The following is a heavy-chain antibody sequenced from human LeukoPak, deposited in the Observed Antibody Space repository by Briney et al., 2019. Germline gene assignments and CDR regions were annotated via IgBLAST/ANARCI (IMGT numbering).Heavy chain of an antibody. CDR3: ARATLRLGDLSLSNYFDP. V-gene: IGHV4-4*07. CDR1: GDSMNNYY. J-gene: IGHJ5*02. CDR2: IHTSGST. Sequence: SETLSLTCTVSGDSMNNYYWSWIRQPPGKGLEWGGRIHTSGSTNYNPSLKSRVTMSVDTSKNQFSLKLSSVTAADTALYYCARATLRLGDLSLSNYFDPWGQGTLVTVSS. D-gene: IGHD3-16*02.